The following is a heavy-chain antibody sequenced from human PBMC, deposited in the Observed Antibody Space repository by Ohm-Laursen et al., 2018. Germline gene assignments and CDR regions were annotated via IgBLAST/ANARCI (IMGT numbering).Heavy chain of an antibody. D-gene: IGHD1-7*01. J-gene: IGHJ4*02. CDR2: ISEDGNNK. Sequence: SLRLSCAAPGFTFSNYGFHWVRQAPGKGLEWVAVISEDGNNKNYGDSVKGRFDISRDNSKDTLYLQMSRLIPEDTAVYYCAKGGHWNYHYFDSWGQGTLVTVSS. V-gene: IGHV3-30*18. CDR1: GFTFSNYG. CDR3: AKGGHWNYHYFDS.